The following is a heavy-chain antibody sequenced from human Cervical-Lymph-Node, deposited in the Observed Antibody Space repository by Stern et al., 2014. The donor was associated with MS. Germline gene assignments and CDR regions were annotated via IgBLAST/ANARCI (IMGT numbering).Heavy chain of an antibody. V-gene: IGHV4-34*01. D-gene: IGHD5-12*01. CDR3: ARMRLRFLDY. J-gene: IGHJ4*02. Sequence: QVQLQQWGAGLLKPSETLSLTCAVYGGSFSGYYWSWIRQPPGKGLEWIGEINHSGSTNYNPSLKSRVTISVDTSKNQFSLKLSSVTAADTAVYYCARMRLRFLDYWGQGTLVTVSS. CDR2: INHSGST. CDR1: GGSFSGYY.